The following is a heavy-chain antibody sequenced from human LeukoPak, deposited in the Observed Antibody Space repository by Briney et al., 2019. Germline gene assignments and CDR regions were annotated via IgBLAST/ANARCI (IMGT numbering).Heavy chain of an antibody. CDR2: ISYDGSNK. D-gene: IGHD3-9*01. CDR1: GFTFSSYG. J-gene: IGHJ4*02. CDR3: AKSYDILTGSDY. V-gene: IGHV3-30*18. Sequence: GGSLRLSCAASGFTFSSYGMHRVRQAPGKGLEWVAVISYDGSNKYCADSVKGRFTISRDNSKNTLYLQMNSLRAEDTAVYYCAKSYDILTGSDYWGQGTLVTVSS.